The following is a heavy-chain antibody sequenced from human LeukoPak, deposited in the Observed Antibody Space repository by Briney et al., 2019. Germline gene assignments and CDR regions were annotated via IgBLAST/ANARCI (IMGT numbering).Heavy chain of an antibody. Sequence: ASVKVSCKASGYTFTTYSLTWVRQAPGQGLEWMGWISAYNDDTNYSQKLQGRVTMTTDTSTSTAYMELRSLRSDDTAMYYCARLTEFPQYFDYWGQGTLVTVSS. V-gene: IGHV1-18*01. D-gene: IGHD2-21*02. CDR2: ISAYNDDT. CDR1: GYTFTTYS. J-gene: IGHJ4*02. CDR3: ARLTEFPQYFDY.